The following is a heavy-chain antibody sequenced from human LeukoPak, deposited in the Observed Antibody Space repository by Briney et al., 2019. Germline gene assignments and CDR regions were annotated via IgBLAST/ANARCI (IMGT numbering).Heavy chain of an antibody. D-gene: IGHD2-21*02. Sequence: SCQAAGYPFTSYYMHWVRQAPGQGLERMGIINPSGGSTSYAQKFQGRVTMTRDTSTSTVYMELSSLRSEDTAVYYCARSQSCGGDCYSAFDYWGQGTLVTVSS. J-gene: IGHJ4*02. CDR2: INPSGGST. CDR3: ARSQSCGGDCYSAFDY. V-gene: IGHV1-46*01. CDR1: GYPFTSYY.